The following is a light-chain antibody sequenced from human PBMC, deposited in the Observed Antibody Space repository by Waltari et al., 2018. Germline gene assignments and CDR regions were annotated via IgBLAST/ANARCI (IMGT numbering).Light chain of an antibody. J-gene: IGLJ2*01. CDR3: QSSDSSTTL. CDR2: KDT. Sequence: SYELTQPPSVSVSPGQTARITCSGDAVRKQYTFWYQQKTGQAPVLIIHKDTERPSGIPERFSGSSSGSTATLTISGGHADDEADYYCQSSDSSTTLFGGGTKLTVL. V-gene: IGLV3-25*03. CDR1: AVRKQY.